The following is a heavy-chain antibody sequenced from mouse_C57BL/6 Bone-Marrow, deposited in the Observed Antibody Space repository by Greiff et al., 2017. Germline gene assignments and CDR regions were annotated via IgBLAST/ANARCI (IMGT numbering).Heavy chain of an antibody. V-gene: IGHV5-6*02. Sequence: DVKLVESGGDLVKPGGSLKLSCAASGFTFSSYGMSWVRQTPDKRLEWVATISSGGSDTYYPDSVKGRFTISRDNDKNTLYLQMSSLKSEDTAMYYCARQPYWGQGTLVTVSA. CDR2: ISSGGSDT. CDR1: GFTFSSYG. J-gene: IGHJ3*01. CDR3: ARQPY.